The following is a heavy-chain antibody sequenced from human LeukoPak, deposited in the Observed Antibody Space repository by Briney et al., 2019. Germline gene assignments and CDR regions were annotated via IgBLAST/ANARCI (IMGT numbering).Heavy chain of an antibody. V-gene: IGHV4-4*02. D-gene: IGHD3-22*01. Sequence: SGTLSLTCGVSGGSIDITNYWSWVRQAPGKGLEWIGEISHDGTTNYNPSLRSRVAMSLDRANNQFSLSLTSVTAAGTAVYYCTREDRPFCPFAYWGQGVLVAVSS. CDR2: ISHDGTT. CDR1: GGSIDITNY. J-gene: IGHJ4*02. CDR3: TREDRPFCPFAY.